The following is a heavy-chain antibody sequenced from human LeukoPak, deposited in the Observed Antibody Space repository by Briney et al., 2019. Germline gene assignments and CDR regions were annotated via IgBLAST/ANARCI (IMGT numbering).Heavy chain of an antibody. D-gene: IGHD4-17*01. J-gene: IGHJ5*02. V-gene: IGHV4-38-2*01. CDR1: GYSISSGYY. CDR2: IYHSGST. Sequence: PSETLSLTCAVSGYSISSGYYWGWIRQPPGKGLEWIGSIYHSGSTYYNPSLKSRVTISVDTSKNQFSLKLSSVTAADTAVYYCARSDYGWFDPWGQGTLVTVSS. CDR3: ARSDYGWFDP.